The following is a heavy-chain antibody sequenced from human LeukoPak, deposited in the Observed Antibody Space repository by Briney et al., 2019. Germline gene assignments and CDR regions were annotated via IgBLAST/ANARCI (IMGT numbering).Heavy chain of an antibody. CDR1: GASIDTYY. J-gene: IGHJ4*02. V-gene: IGHV4-59*08. CDR3: ACLSVSHNNYFDY. D-gene: IGHD5/OR15-5a*01. CDR2: FSYSGST. Sequence: PSETLSLTCTVSGASIDTYYWTWIRQPPGKGLEWIGDFSYSGSTSYSPSLKSRVTISVDTSKNQISLKLTSAAAADTAFHYCACLSVSHNNYFDYWGQGILVTVSS.